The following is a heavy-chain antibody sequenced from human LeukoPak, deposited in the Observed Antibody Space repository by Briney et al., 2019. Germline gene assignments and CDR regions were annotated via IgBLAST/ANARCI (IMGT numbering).Heavy chain of an antibody. CDR3: ARGLFYGSGQYYFDY. D-gene: IGHD3-10*01. V-gene: IGHV3-64*01. CDR1: GFTFSSSF. Sequence: GGSLRLSCAASGFTFSSSFMHWVRQAPGKGLEYVSAISPSGDAAFYTNSFKGRFTISRDNSKNTLFLQMGSLTAEDTAVYYCARGLFYGSGQYYFDYWGQGTLVTVSS. CDR2: ISPSGDAA. J-gene: IGHJ4*02.